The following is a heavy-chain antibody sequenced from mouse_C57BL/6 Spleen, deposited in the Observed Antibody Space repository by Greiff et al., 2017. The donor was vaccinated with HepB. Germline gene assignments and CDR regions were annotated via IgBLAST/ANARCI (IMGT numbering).Heavy chain of an antibody. CDR1: GYTFTEYT. D-gene: IGHD2-3*01. Sequence: VKLMESGAELVKPGASVKLSCKASGYTFTEYTIHWVKQRSGQGLEWIGWFYPGSGSIKYNEKFKDKATLTADKSSSTVYMELSRLTSEDSAVYFCARHEEDGYYFDYWGQGTTLTVSS. J-gene: IGHJ2*01. CDR2: FYPGSGSI. V-gene: IGHV1-62-2*01. CDR3: ARHEEDGYYFDY.